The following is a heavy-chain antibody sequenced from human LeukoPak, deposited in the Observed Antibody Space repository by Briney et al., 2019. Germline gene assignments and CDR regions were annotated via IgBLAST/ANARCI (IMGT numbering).Heavy chain of an antibody. V-gene: IGHV4-59*01. CDR2: IYYSGST. CDR3: AREVVVTATKDALDI. CDR1: GGSISSYY. Sequence: SETLSLTCTVSGGSISSYYWSWIRQPPGKGLEWIGYIYYSGSTNYNPSLKSRVTISVDTSKNQFSLKLSSVTAADTAVYYCAREVVVTATKDALDIWGQGTMVTVSS. D-gene: IGHD2-21*02. J-gene: IGHJ3*02.